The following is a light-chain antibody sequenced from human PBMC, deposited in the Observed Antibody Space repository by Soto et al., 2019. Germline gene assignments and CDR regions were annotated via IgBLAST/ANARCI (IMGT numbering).Light chain of an antibody. Sequence: QSVLTQPPSVSGSPGQSVTISCTGTSSDVGSYNRVSWYQQPPGTATKVMIYDVSNRPSGVPDRFSGSKSGNTSSLTFFGLQAEDESDYYCSSYTSSSTYVFGTGTRSPS. J-gene: IGLJ1*01. CDR2: DVS. V-gene: IGLV2-18*02. CDR3: SSYTSSSTYV. CDR1: SSDVGSYNR.